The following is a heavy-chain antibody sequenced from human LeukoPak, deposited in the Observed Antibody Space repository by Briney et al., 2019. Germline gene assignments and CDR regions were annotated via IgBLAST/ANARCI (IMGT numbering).Heavy chain of an antibody. V-gene: IGHV3-23*01. CDR1: GFTFSTCV. Sequence: GGSLRLSCAASGFTFSTCVMTWVRQAPGKGLEWVSTISASGGSTYYADSVKGRFTISRDNSKNTLSLQMNSLRAEDTALYYCAKDLSSDYYYYKGMDVWGQGTTVTVSS. CDR3: AKDLSSDYYYYKGMDV. D-gene: IGHD5/OR15-5a*01. J-gene: IGHJ6*02. CDR2: ISASGGST.